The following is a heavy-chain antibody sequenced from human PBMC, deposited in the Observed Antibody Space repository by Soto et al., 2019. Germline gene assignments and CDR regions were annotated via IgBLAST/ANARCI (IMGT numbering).Heavy chain of an antibody. CDR3: AREDSIIIPAVSDF. D-gene: IGHD3-22*01. V-gene: IGHV3-21*01. J-gene: IGHJ4*02. Sequence: GGSLRLSCSVSGFTFNNYGINWVRQAPGRGLEWVSSVSKSDYTYYSDSVKGRFTISRDNAKNSVSLQMNSLRVEDTAVYYCAREDSIIIPAVSDFWGQGTLVTVSS. CDR2: VSKSDYT. CDR1: GFTFNNYG.